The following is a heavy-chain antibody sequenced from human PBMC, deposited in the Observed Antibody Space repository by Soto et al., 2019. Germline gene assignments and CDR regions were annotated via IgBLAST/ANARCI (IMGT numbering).Heavy chain of an antibody. CDR1: GFTFSSYS. CDR2: ISSSSSTI. CDR3: ARDDYSGSYLGAFDI. J-gene: IGHJ3*02. V-gene: IGHV3-48*02. D-gene: IGHD1-26*01. Sequence: EVQLVESGGVLVQPGGSLRLSCAASGFTFSSYSMNWVRQAPGKGLEWVSYISSSSSTIYYADSVKGRFTISRDNAKNSLYLQMNSLRDEDTAVYYCARDDYSGSYLGAFDIWGQGTMVTVSS.